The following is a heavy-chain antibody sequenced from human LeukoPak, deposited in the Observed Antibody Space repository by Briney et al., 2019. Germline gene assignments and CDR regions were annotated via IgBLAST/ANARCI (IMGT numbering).Heavy chain of an antibody. CDR2: INPSGGST. CDR1: GYTFTSYY. V-gene: IGHV1-46*01. Sequence: GASVKVSCKASGYTFTSYYMHWVRRAPGQGLEWMGIINPSGGSTSYAQKFQGRVTMTRDTSTSTVYMELSSLRSEDTAVYYCARDRWCSGGSCYSGGVGWFDPWGQGTLVTVSS. CDR3: ARDRWCSGGSCYSGGVGWFDP. J-gene: IGHJ5*02. D-gene: IGHD2-15*01.